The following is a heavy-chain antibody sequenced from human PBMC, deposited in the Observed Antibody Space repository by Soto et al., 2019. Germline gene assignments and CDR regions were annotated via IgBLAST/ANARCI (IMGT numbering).Heavy chain of an antibody. D-gene: IGHD1-1*01. J-gene: IGHJ4*02. CDR3: AKDLDDFGFDY. CDR1: GFTFSNYA. Sequence: PGGSLRLSCAASGFTFSNYAMSWARQAPGQGLEWVSGITTSDDNTYYADSVKGRFTISRDNSKNTLYLQMNSLRAEDTAVYYCAKDLDDFGFDYWGQGTLVTVSS. CDR2: ITTSDDNT. V-gene: IGHV3-23*01.